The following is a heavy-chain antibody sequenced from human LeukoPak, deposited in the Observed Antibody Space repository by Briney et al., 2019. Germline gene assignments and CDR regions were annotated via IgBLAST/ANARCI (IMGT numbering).Heavy chain of an antibody. V-gene: IGHV3-11*06. J-gene: IGHJ3*02. D-gene: IGHD3-10*01. Sequence: PGGSLRLSCVASGFTFSDYYMSWIRQAPGKGLEWVSYISSSSSYTNYADSVKGRFTISRDNAKNSLYLQMNSLRAEDTAVYYCARPQLLWFGEGGAFDIWGQGTMVTVSS. CDR3: ARPQLLWFGEGGAFDI. CDR2: ISSSSSYT. CDR1: GFTFSDYY.